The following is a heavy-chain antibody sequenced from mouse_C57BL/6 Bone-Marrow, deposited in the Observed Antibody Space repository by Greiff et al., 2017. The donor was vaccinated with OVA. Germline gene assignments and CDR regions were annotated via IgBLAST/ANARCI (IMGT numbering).Heavy chain of an antibody. CDR2: IYPRSGNT. J-gene: IGHJ3*01. CDR3: ARLGLYYGSSLFAY. V-gene: IGHV1-81*01. Sequence: VQLQQSGAELARPGASVKLSCKASGYTFTSYGISWVKQRTGQGLEWIGEIYPRSGNTYYNEKFKGKATLTADKSSSTAYMELRSLTSEDSAVYVCARLGLYYGSSLFAYWGQGTLVTVSA. D-gene: IGHD1-1*01. CDR1: GYTFTSYG.